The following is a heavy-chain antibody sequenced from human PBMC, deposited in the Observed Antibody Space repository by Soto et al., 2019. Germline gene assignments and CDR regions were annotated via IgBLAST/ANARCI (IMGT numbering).Heavy chain of an antibody. Sequence: QVQLQQWGAGLLKPSETLSLTCAVYGGSFSGYYWSWIRQPPGKGLEWIGEINHSGSTNYNPSLKRRVTISVDTSKNQVSLKLSSVTAADTAVYYCARVGRYRYYGSGPPAPTHYYMDVWGKGTTVTVSS. D-gene: IGHD3-10*01. CDR3: ARVGRYRYYGSGPPAPTHYYMDV. V-gene: IGHV4-34*01. CDR1: GGSFSGYY. J-gene: IGHJ6*03. CDR2: INHSGST.